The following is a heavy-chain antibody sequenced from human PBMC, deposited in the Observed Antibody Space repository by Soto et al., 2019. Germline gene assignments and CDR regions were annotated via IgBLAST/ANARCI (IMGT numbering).Heavy chain of an antibody. Sequence: QVQLVQSGAEVKKPGASVKVSCKASGYTFTRYAMHWVRQAPGQGLEWMGWINTGNGNTHYSQKFQGRVTITRDASATTGYMELSSLTSEDTAVYYCARNVDYFDPWGQGTLVTVSS. CDR2: INTGNGNT. CDR1: GYTFTRYA. V-gene: IGHV1-3*04. D-gene: IGHD4-17*01. J-gene: IGHJ5*02. CDR3: ARNVDYFDP.